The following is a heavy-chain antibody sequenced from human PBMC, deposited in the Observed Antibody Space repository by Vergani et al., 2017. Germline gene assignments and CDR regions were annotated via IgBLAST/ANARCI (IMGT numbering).Heavy chain of an antibody. V-gene: IGHV1-46*01. CDR1: GYTFSNYY. Sequence: QVQVVQSGAEVKKSGASVKVSCKTSGYTFSNYYMHWVRQAPGQGLEWMGIINLSGDQKNYAQKFKGRVTMTRDKSTSTVYMELNSLRSEDTAVYYCATPQTVTTGGMELWGQGTTVIVSS. J-gene: IGHJ6*02. D-gene: IGHD4-17*01. CDR2: INLSGDQK. CDR3: ATPQTVTTGGMEL.